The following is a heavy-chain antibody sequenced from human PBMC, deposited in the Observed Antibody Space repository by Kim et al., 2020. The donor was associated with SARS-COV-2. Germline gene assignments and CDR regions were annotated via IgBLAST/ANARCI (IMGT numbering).Heavy chain of an antibody. CDR1: GYTFTSYY. J-gene: IGHJ5*02. CDR3: ATASPSYDVWGSYHTGWFDP. D-gene: IGHD3-16*02. CDR2: INPSGGST. Sequence: ASVKVSCKASGYTFTSYYMHWVRQAPGQGLEWMGIINPSGGSTSYAQKFQGRVTMTRDTSTSTVYMELSSLRSEDTAVYYCATASPSYDVWGSYHTGWFDPWGQGTLVTVSS. V-gene: IGHV1-46*01.